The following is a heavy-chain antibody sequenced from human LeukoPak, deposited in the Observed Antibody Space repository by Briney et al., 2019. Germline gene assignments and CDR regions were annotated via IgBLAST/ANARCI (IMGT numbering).Heavy chain of an antibody. CDR1: GFTFSNYA. CDR3: AKDKREYYDSSGYYYGPFDY. V-gene: IGHV3-23*01. D-gene: IGHD3-22*01. J-gene: IGHJ4*02. CDR2: ITSSGNR. Sequence: PGGSLRLSCAASGFTFSNYAMAWVRQAPGKGLEWVSSITSSGNRYYADSVKGRFTISRDNSKNKVYMQMTSLRAEDTAVYYCAKDKREYYDSSGYYYGPFDYWGQGTLVTVSS.